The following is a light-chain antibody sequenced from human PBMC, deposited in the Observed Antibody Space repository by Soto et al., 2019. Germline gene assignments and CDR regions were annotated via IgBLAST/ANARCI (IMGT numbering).Light chain of an antibody. CDR2: DAS. V-gene: IGKV3-11*01. J-gene: IGKJ3*01. CDR1: QNVSSY. Sequence: EIVLTQSPATLSLSPGERATLSCRASQNVSSYLGWYQQKPGQAPRLLIYDASHRAAGIPVRFSGSGSGTDFTRTISSLEPEEFAVEYCQQRSNPFTFGPGTKVDFK. CDR3: QQRSNPFT.